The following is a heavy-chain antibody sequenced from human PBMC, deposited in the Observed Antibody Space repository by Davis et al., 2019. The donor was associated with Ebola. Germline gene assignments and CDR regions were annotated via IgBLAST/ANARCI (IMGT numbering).Heavy chain of an antibody. CDR2: ISGSGGST. CDR3: AKVGTETWYFDL. CDR1: GFTFSSYA. V-gene: IGHV3-23*01. Sequence: GESLKISCAASGFTFSSYAMSWVRQAPGKGLEWVSAISGSGGSTYYADSVKGRFTISRDNSKNTLYLQMNSLRAEDTAVYYCAKVGTETWYFDLWGRGTLVTVSS. J-gene: IGHJ2*01. D-gene: IGHD7-27*01.